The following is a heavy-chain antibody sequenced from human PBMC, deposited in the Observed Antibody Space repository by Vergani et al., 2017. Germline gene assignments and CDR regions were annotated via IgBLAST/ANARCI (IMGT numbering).Heavy chain of an antibody. D-gene: IGHD4-23*01. V-gene: IGHV3-53*04. J-gene: IGHJ4*02. Sequence: EVQLVESGGGLVQPGGSLRLSCAASGFTVSSNYMSWVRQAPGKGLGWVSVIYSGGSTYYADSVKGRFTISRHNSKNTLYLQMNSLRAEDTAVYYCATXSRYGGNLEGMRQGAFDYWGQGTLVTVSS. CDR3: ATXSRYGGNLEGMRQGAFDY. CDR2: IYSGGST. CDR1: GFTVSSNY.